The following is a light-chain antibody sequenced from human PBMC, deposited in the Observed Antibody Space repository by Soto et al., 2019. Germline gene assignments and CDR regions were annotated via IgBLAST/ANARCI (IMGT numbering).Light chain of an antibody. CDR2: GAS. CDR3: QQYGPPRYT. V-gene: IGKV3-20*01. J-gene: IGKJ2*01. Sequence: EIVLTQSPGTLSLSPGERATLSCRASQSVSSSYLAWYQQKPGQAPRLLIYGASNRAAGTPDRFSGSGSGTGFTLTISRLEPEDFAVYYCQQYGPPRYTFGPGTKLEIK. CDR1: QSVSSSY.